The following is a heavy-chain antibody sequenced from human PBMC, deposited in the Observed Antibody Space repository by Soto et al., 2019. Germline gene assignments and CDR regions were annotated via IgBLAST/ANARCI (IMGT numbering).Heavy chain of an antibody. J-gene: IGHJ4*02. CDR1: GGSISSYY. CDR3: ATLPPRIVVVVLPIPS. CDR2: VNYGGTN. V-gene: IGHV4-59*12. D-gene: IGHD2-15*01. Sequence: SETLSLTCTISGGSISSYYWSWIRQPPGKGLEWMGYVNYGGTNNHSPSLRNRVTISLDKSNNQFSLNLKSVTAADTAVYYCATLPPRIVVVVLPIPSWGQGTLVTVPQ.